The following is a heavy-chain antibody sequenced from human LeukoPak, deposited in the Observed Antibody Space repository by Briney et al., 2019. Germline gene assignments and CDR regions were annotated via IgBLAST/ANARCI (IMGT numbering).Heavy chain of an antibody. Sequence: PGGSLRLSCAASGFTFSSYGMHWVRQAPGKGLEWVAFIRYDGSNKYYADSVKGRFTISRDNSQNTLYLQMNSLRPEDTAVYYCVRDFEWGFDYWGQGTLVTVSS. D-gene: IGHD7-27*01. V-gene: IGHV3-30*02. J-gene: IGHJ4*02. CDR2: IRYDGSNK. CDR1: GFTFSSYG. CDR3: VRDFEWGFDY.